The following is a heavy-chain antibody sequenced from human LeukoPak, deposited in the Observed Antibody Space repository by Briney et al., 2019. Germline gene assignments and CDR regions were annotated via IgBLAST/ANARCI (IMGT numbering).Heavy chain of an antibody. CDR2: IRTKANSYAT. V-gene: IGHV3-73*01. Sequence: GGSLRPSCAASGFIFSGSAIHWVRQASGKGLEWVGRIRTKANSYATSYAASVKGRFTISRDDSNNTAYLQMNSLKTEDTAIYYCTRRIEGGYYYYGMDVWGHGTAVTVSS. D-gene: IGHD2-15*01. CDR3: TRRIEGGYYYYGMDV. J-gene: IGHJ6*02. CDR1: GFIFSGSA.